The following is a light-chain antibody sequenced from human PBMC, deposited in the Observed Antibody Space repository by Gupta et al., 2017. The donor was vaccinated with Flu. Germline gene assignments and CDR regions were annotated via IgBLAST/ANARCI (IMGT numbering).Light chain of an antibody. CDR1: QSISRA. V-gene: IGKV1-39*01. J-gene: IGKJ1*01. CDR2: AAS. Sequence: DIRLTQSPSSLSASVGDRVTITCRASQSISRALNWYQQKPGKVPKLLIIAASTLQSGAPSRFSGAGSGTDFTLTISRLQPEDFATYYCQQSYSPLWTFGQGTKVEIK. CDR3: QQSYSPLWT.